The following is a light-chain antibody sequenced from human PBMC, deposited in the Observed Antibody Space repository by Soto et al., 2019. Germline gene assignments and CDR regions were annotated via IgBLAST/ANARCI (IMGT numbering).Light chain of an antibody. J-gene: IGKJ1*01. CDR3: QQYGSSPWT. CDR1: QSVSSSY. CDR2: GAS. V-gene: IGKV3-20*01. Sequence: EFVLTQSPDTLSLSPGERATLSCRASQSVSSSYLAWYQQKSGQAPRLLIYGASSRATGIPDRFSGSGSGTDFTLTISRLEPEDFAVYYCQQYGSSPWTFGQGTKVDIK.